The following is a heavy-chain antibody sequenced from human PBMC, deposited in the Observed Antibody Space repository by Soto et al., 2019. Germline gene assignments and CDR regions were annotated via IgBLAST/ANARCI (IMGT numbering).Heavy chain of an antibody. CDR3: ARSYCGDNCALDY. V-gene: IGHV3-30-3*01. J-gene: IGHJ4*02. D-gene: IGHD2-21*02. CDR1: GFIFSSFP. Sequence: LRLSCAASGFIFSSFPMHWVRQAPGKGLEWVAVVSKDGSDKHYADSVKGRFTISRDNSENTLRLQMNSLRPEDTGVYYCARSYCGDNCALDYWGQGTPVTVSS. CDR2: VSKDGSDK.